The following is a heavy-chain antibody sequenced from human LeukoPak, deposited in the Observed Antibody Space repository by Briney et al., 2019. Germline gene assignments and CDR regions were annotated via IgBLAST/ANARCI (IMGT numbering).Heavy chain of an antibody. Sequence: GGSLRLSCAASGFTFSSDAMNWVRLAPGKGLEWVSAISGSGGNTYYADSVKGRFTISRDNSKNTLYVQLNSLSAEDTAVYYCVKDQGSGWCLGIFDYWGQGTLVTVSS. D-gene: IGHD6-19*01. CDR3: VKDQGSGWCLGIFDY. CDR2: ISGSGGNT. J-gene: IGHJ4*02. CDR1: GFTFSSDA. V-gene: IGHV3-23*01.